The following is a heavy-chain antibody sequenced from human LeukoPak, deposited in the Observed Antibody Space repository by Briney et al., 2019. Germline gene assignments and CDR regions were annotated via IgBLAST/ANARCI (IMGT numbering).Heavy chain of an antibody. V-gene: IGHV4-39*01. J-gene: IGHJ5*02. CDR3: ARHYGP. CDR2: IYNGRTT. Sequence: SETLSLTCAVSGDSISSTSHHWGWIRQSPGKGLEWIGSIYNGRTTYYNPSLNSRVTISVLTSKNQFSLQLNSVTAADTAVYYCARHYGPWGQGTLVTVSS. D-gene: IGHD3-10*01. CDR1: GDSISSTSHH.